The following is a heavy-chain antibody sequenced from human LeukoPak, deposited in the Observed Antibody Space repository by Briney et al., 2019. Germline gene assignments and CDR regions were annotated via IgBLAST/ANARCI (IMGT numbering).Heavy chain of an antibody. CDR3: ARDLGGVTDY. J-gene: IGHJ4*02. CDR1: GFTVSSNY. D-gene: IGHD3-16*01. V-gene: IGHV3-53*01. Sequence: TGGSLRLSXAASGFTVSSNYMSWVRQAPGKGLEWVSVIYSGGSTYYADSVKGRFTISRDNSKNTLYLQMNSLRAEDTAVYYCARDLGGVTDYWGQGTLVTASS. CDR2: IYSGGST.